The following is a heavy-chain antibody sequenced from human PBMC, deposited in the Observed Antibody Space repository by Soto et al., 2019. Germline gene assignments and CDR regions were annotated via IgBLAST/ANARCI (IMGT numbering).Heavy chain of an antibody. Sequence: QVQLVESGGGVVQPGRSLRLSCAASGFNFRSYGMHWVRQAPGKGLEWVAVIWYDGGNKYSADSVKGRFTISRDNSQNTLYLQMNSLRVEDTAVYYCARDELVPAAVGGGNYHYGMDVWGQGTTVTVSS. V-gene: IGHV3-33*01. J-gene: IGHJ6*02. CDR3: ARDELVPAAVGGGNYHYGMDV. D-gene: IGHD2-2*01. CDR2: IWYDGGNK. CDR1: GFNFRSYG.